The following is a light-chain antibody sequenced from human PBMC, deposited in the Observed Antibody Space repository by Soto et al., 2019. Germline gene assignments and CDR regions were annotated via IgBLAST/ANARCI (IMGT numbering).Light chain of an antibody. Sequence: DIVMTQSPATLSVSPGERSTLSCRASQSVSRNLAWSQQNPGQAPRLLIYGAATRATGIPDRFSGSGSGTECTRTISSLQSEYFAVYYCQQYKNWPFITFGQGTRLEIK. CDR1: QSVSRN. J-gene: IGKJ5*01. V-gene: IGKV3-15*01. CDR2: GAA. CDR3: QQYKNWPFIT.